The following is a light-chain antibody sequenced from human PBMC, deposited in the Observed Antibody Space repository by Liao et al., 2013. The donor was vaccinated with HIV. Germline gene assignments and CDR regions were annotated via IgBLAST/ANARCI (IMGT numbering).Light chain of an antibody. CDR2: YDI. V-gene: IGLV3-21*01. Sequence: SYVLTQPPSVSVAPGKTARITCGGDNIGSKSVHWYQQMPGQAPVLVISYDIDRPSGIPERISGSNSGNTATLTISSVEAGDEADYYCQVWDSSSDHRVFGGGTKLTVL. J-gene: IGLJ3*02. CDR1: NIGSKS. CDR3: QVWDSSSDHRV.